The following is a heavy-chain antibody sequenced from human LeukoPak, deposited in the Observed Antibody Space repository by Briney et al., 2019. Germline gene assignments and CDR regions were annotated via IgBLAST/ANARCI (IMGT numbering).Heavy chain of an antibody. V-gene: IGHV3-74*01. CDR3: ARDPNHYGGNPDY. CDR1: AFTFSSYW. D-gene: IGHD4-23*01. CDR2: INSDGSST. Sequence: GGSLRLSCAASAFTFSSYWMHWVRQAPGKGRVWVSRINSDGSSTSYADSVKGRFTISRDNAKNTLYLQMNSLRAEDTAVYYCARDPNHYGGNPDYWGQGTLVTVSS. J-gene: IGHJ4*02.